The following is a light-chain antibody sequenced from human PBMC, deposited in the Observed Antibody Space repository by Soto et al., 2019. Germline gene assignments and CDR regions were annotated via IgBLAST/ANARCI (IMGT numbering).Light chain of an antibody. Sequence: QSMLTQPPSVSAAPGQKVTISCSGSSSNIGNNYVSWYQQLPGTAPKLLIYDNNKRPSGIPDRFSGSKSGTSATLGITGLQTGDEADYYCGTWDSSLSAFYVFGTGTKLTVL. CDR3: GTWDSSLSAFYV. CDR2: DNN. CDR1: SSNIGNNY. V-gene: IGLV1-51*01. J-gene: IGLJ1*01.